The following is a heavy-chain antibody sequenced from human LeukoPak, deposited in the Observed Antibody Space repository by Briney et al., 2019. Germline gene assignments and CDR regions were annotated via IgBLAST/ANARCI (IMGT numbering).Heavy chain of an antibody. J-gene: IGHJ4*02. CDR1: GFTFSSYW. D-gene: IGHD1-1*01. CDR2: IKQDGSEK. CDR3: ARAPPTGYYFDY. Sequence: PGGSLRLSYASSGFTFSSYWMSWVRQAPGKGLEWVANIKQDGSEKYYVDSVKGRFTISRDNAKNSLYLQMHSLRAEDTAVYYCARAPPTGYYFDYWGQGTLVTVSS. V-gene: IGHV3-7*03.